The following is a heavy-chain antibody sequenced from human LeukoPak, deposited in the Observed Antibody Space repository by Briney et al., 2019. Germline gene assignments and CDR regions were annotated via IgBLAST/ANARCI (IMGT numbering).Heavy chain of an antibody. CDR1: GYTFTGYY. V-gene: IGHV1-2*02. CDR3: ASSTLDTAMVLLFDY. D-gene: IGHD5-18*01. J-gene: IGHJ4*02. CDR2: INPNSGGT. Sequence: ASVKVSCKASGYTFTGYYMHWVRQAPGQGLEWMGWINPNSGGTNYAQKFQGRVTMTRDTSISTAYMELSRLRSDDTAVYYCASSTLDTAMVLLFDYWGQGTLVTVSS.